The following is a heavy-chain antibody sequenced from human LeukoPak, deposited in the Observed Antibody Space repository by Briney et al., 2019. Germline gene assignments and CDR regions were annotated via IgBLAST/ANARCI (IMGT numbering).Heavy chain of an antibody. J-gene: IGHJ6*03. CDR2: IRYDGSNK. Sequence: GGSLRLSCAASGFTFSSYGMHWVRQAPGKGLEWVAFIRYDGSNKYYADSVKGRFTISRDNSKNTLYLQMNSLRAEDTAVYYCAKDAAAYSSYYYYYMDVWGKGTTVTVSS. V-gene: IGHV3-30*02. D-gene: IGHD6-13*01. CDR3: AKDAAAYSSYYYYYMDV. CDR1: GFTFSSYG.